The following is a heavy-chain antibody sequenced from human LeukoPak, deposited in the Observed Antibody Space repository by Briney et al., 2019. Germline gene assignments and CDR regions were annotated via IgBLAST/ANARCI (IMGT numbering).Heavy chain of an antibody. J-gene: IGHJ4*02. Sequence: GGSLRLSCAVSGLTFSSAWMSWVRRAPGKGLEWVSLISADGGSTFSADSVKGRFSISRDNSKNSLYLQMNSLRSEDTAMYYCAKESGKFDYWGQGTLVAVSS. CDR3: AKESGKFDY. CDR1: GLTFSSAW. V-gene: IGHV3-43*02. CDR2: ISADGGST.